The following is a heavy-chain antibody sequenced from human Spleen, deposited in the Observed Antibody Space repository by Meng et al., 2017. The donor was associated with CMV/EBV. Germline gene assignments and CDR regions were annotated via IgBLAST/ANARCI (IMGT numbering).Heavy chain of an antibody. D-gene: IGHD2-2*01. CDR2: INPNSGSR. CDR3: VRGCSSTSCEDY. CDR1: GYTFTGYY. Sequence: ASVKVSCKASGYTFTGYYMNWVRQAPGQGLEWMGIINPNSGSRSYAQKFQGRVTMTRNTSMSTAYMELSSLRSEDMAVYYCVRGCSSTSCEDYWGQGTLVTVS. J-gene: IGHJ4*02. V-gene: IGHV1-46*01.